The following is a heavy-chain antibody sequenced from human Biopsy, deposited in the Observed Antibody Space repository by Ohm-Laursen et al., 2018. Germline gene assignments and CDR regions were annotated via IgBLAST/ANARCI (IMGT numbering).Heavy chain of an antibody. V-gene: IGHV1-69*13. D-gene: IGHD2-2*01. Sequence: GASVKVSCKASGYTFSSYAISWVRQAPGQGPEWMGGIIPIFETIDYAPKFQDRVTVTADESTRTAYMELSSLKSEDTAVYYCARRYCSSTSCSPPFYSWFDPWGQGTLVTVSS. J-gene: IGHJ5*02. CDR2: IIPIFETI. CDR1: GYTFSSYA. CDR3: ARRYCSSTSCSPPFYSWFDP.